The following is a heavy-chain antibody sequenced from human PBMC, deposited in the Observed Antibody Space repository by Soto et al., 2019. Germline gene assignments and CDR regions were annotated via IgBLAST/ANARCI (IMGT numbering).Heavy chain of an antibody. V-gene: IGHV4-59*01. J-gene: IGHJ4*02. CDR2: IYYSGST. CDR3: ASTPYSSSFPLDY. CDR1: GGSISSYY. Sequence: SETLSLTCTVSGGSISSYYWSWIRQPPGKGLEWIGYIYYSGSTNYNPSLKSRVTISVDTSKNQFSLKLSSVTAADTAVYYCASTPYSSSFPLDYWGQGTLVTVSS. D-gene: IGHD6-6*01.